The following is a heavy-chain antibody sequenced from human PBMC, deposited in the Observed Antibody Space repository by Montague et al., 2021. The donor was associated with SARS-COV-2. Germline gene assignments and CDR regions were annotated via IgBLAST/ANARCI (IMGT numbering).Heavy chain of an antibody. CDR3: ARTNSGSYYSSSDY. CDR2: ISYDGSNK. V-gene: IGHV3-30*04. J-gene: IGHJ4*02. CDR1: GFTFSSYA. D-gene: IGHD1-26*01. Sequence: SLRLSCAASGFTFSSYAMHWVRQAPGKGLEWVAVISYDGSNKYYADSVKGRFTISRDNSKNTLYLQMNSLRAEDTAVYYCARTNSGSYYSSSDYWGQETLVTVSS.